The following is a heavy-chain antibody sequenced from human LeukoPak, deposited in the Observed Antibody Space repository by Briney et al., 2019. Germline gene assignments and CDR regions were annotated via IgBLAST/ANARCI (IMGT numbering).Heavy chain of an antibody. CDR3: VRRTTGEYYFDY. D-gene: IGHD7-27*01. Sequence: GESLKISCKGSGYRFTIYWIGWVRQMPGRGLEWIGIIYPGNSDIRYSPSFQGQVNISADKSISTAYLQWSSLKASDTAMYYCVRRTTGEYYFDYWGQGTLVTVSS. J-gene: IGHJ4*02. V-gene: IGHV5-51*01. CDR1: GYRFTIYW. CDR2: IYPGNSDI.